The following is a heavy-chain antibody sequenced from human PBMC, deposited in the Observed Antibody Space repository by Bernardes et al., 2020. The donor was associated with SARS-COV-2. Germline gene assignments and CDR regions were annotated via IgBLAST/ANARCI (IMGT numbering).Heavy chain of an antibody. D-gene: IGHD6-19*01. CDR2: ISGSGGST. CDR1: GFTFSSYA. Sequence: GSLRLSCAASGFTFSSYAMSWVRQAPGKGLEWVSAISGSGGSTYYADSVKGRFTISRDNSKNTLYLQMNSLRAEDTAVYYCAKDRDIAVAGTEIFDYWGQGTLVTVSS. V-gene: IGHV3-23*01. CDR3: AKDRDIAVAGTEIFDY. J-gene: IGHJ4*02.